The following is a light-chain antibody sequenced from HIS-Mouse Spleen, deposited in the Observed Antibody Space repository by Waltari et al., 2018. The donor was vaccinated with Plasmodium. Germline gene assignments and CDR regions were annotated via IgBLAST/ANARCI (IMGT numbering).Light chain of an antibody. CDR2: AAS. J-gene: IGKJ2*01. CDR1: QGIRND. V-gene: IGKV1-6*01. CDR3: LQDYNYPYT. Sequence: AIQMTHSPSSLSASVGARVTIPCRASQGIRNDLGWYQQKPGKAPKLLISAASSLQSGVPSRFSGSGSGTDFTLTISSLQPEDFATYYCLQDYNYPYTFGQGTKLEIK.